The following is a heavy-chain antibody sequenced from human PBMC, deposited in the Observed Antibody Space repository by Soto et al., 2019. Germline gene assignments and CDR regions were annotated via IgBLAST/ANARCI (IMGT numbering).Heavy chain of an antibody. Sequence: EVQLVESGGGLVQPGGSLRLSCAASGFTFSSDSMNWVRQAPGKGLEWVSYISSSSGTIYYGDSVKGRFTISRDNPKNSLYLQMNSLRAEDTAVYYCASGTSEDTFDIWGQGTMVTVSS. CDR3: ASGTSEDTFDI. CDR1: GFTFSSDS. V-gene: IGHV3-48*01. J-gene: IGHJ3*02. D-gene: IGHD6-13*01. CDR2: ISSSSGTI.